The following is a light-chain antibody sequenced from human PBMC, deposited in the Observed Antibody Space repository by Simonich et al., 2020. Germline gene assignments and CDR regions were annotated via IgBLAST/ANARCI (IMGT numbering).Light chain of an antibody. Sequence: QLVLPQSPSASASLGASVTLTCTLSSGHSSYAIAWHQQQPEKGPRYLLKLKSDGSHSKGDGIPDRFSGSSSGAERYLTISSLQSEDEADYYCQTWGTGIVVFGGGTKLTVL. CDR1: SGHSSYA. CDR2: LKSDGSH. CDR3: QTWGTGIVV. J-gene: IGLJ2*01. V-gene: IGLV4-69*01.